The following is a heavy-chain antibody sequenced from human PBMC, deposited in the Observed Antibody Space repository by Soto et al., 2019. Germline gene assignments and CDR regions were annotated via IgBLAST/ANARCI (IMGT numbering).Heavy chain of an antibody. J-gene: IGHJ5*01. Sequence: PGGSLRLSCVAYGFSFDNYGMAWVRQAPGKGLSWVSSISGSGEITYYADSVKGRFTISRDNSKNTLYLEVNNLRAEDTALYYCAKYQYYGGPHNSFDSWGQGVLVTVSS. V-gene: IGHV3-23*01. CDR2: ISGSGEIT. CDR3: AKYQYYGGPHNSFDS. CDR1: GFSFDNYG. D-gene: IGHD3-16*01.